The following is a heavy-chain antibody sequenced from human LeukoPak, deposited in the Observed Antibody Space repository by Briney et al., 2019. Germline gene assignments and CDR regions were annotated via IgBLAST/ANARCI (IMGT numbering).Heavy chain of an antibody. D-gene: IGHD3-22*01. CDR1: GFTFSSYA. CDR2: ISYDGSNK. Sequence: PGGSLRLSCAASGFTFSSYAMHWVRQAPGKGLECVAVISYDGSNKYYADSVKGRFTISRDNSKNTLYLQMNSLRAEDTAVYYCARIHNSDKYCYDSSGDYSGYFVYWGQGTLVTVSS. CDR3: ARIHNSDKYCYDSSGDYSGYFVY. J-gene: IGHJ4*02. V-gene: IGHV3-30-3*01.